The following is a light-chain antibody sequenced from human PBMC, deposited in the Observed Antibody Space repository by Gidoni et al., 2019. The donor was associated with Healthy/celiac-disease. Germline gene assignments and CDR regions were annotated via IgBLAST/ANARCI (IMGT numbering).Light chain of an antibody. Sequence: DIQLTQSPSSLSASVGDRVTITSRASQSISSYLNWYQQKPGKAPKLLIYAATSLQSGVPSRFSGSGSGTDFTLTISRLQPEDFATYYCQQSYSTPRTFGGXTKVEIK. J-gene: IGKJ4*01. CDR3: QQSYSTPRT. CDR1: QSISSY. CDR2: AAT. V-gene: IGKV1-39*01.